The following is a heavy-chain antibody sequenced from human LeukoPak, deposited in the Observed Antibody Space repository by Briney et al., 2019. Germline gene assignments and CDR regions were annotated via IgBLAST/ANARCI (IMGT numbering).Heavy chain of an antibody. CDR2: INSDESST. D-gene: IGHD3-3*01. CDR1: GFTFSSYW. V-gene: IGHV3-74*01. J-gene: IGHJ5*02. Sequence: GSLRLSCAASGFTFSSYWMHWVRQAPGKGLVWVSRINSDESSTNYADSVKGRFTISRDNAKNMLYLQMNSLRAEDTAVYYCARGPYYDFWSGPRGWFDPWGQGTLVTVSS. CDR3: ARGPYYDFWSGPRGWFDP.